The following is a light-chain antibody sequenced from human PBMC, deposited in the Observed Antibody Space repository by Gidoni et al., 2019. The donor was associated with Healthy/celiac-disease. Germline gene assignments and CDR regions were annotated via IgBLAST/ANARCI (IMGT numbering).Light chain of an antibody. Sequence: DIQLTQSPSFLSASVGDSVTITCRASQGISSYLAWYQQKPGKAPKLLIYAASTLQSGVPSRFSGSGSGTEFTITISSLQPEDFATYYCQQLNSYPLLTFGGGTKVEIK. CDR1: QGISSY. CDR3: QQLNSYPLLT. CDR2: AAS. V-gene: IGKV1-9*01. J-gene: IGKJ4*01.